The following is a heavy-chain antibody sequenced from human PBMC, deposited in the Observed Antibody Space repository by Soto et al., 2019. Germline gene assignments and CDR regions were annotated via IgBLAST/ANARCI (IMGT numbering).Heavy chain of an antibody. V-gene: IGHV1-18*01. CDR3: ARVRKDIFATQRDYYYGMDV. CDR2: ISAYNGNT. J-gene: IGHJ6*02. D-gene: IGHD5-12*01. Sequence: ASVKVSCKASGYTFTSYGISWVRQAPGQGLEWMGWISAYNGNTNYAQKLQGRVTMTTDTSTSTAYMELRSLRSDDTAVYYCARVRKDIFATQRDYYYGMDVCGQGTTVIVSS. CDR1: GYTFTSYG.